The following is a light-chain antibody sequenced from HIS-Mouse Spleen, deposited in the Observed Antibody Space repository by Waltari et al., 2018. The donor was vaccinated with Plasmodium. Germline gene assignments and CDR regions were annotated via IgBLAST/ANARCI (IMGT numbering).Light chain of an antibody. Sequence: QSALTQPASVSGSPGQSITISCTGTSSDVGSYHLVSWYQPQPGKAPNLMIYAGSKRPSGVSNRFSGSKSGNTASLTISGLQAEDEADYYCCSYAGSSTWVFGGGTKLTVL. CDR2: AGS. J-gene: IGLJ3*02. CDR1: SSDVGSYHL. CDR3: CSYAGSSTWV. V-gene: IGLV2-23*01.